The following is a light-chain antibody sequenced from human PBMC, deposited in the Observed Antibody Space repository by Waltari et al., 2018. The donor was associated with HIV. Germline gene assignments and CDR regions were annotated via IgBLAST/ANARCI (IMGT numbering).Light chain of an antibody. V-gene: IGKV3-15*01. CDR1: QSVSNN. J-gene: IGKJ2*01. CDR3: QQYNNWPPYT. CDR2: GAS. Sequence: EIVMTQSPATLSVSPGERATLSCRASQSVSNNLAWYQQKPGQAPRLPIYGASTRVTGLPARFSGSGSGTEFTLTISSLQSEDFALYYCQQYNNWPPYTFGQGTKLEIK.